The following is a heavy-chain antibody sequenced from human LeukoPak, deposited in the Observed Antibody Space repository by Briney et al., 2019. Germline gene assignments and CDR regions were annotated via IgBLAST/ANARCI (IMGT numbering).Heavy chain of an antibody. CDR3: ATLAFDS. CDR2: IKEDGSDK. Sequence: PGGSLRLSCTASGLTFSRSWMHWVRQAPGKGLEWVADIKEDGSDKYYGDPVKGRFTISRDNAKNSVYLQMNSLSPEDTAIYFCATLAFDSWGRGTLVTVSS. D-gene: IGHD3-3*02. CDR1: GLTFSRSW. V-gene: IGHV3-7*01. J-gene: IGHJ4*02.